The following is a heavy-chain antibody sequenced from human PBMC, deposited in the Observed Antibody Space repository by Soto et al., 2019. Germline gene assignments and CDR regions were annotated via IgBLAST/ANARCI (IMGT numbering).Heavy chain of an antibody. J-gene: IGHJ4*02. Sequence: PSETLSLTCTVSGGSISSGDYYWSWIRQPPGKGLEWIGYIHYSGSIYYNPSLKSRVTISVDTSKNQFSLKLSSVTAADTAVYYCASYYYDSSGYIDYWGQGTLVTVSS. CDR2: IHYSGSI. D-gene: IGHD3-22*01. V-gene: IGHV4-30-4*01. CDR1: GGSISSGDYY. CDR3: ASYYYDSSGYIDY.